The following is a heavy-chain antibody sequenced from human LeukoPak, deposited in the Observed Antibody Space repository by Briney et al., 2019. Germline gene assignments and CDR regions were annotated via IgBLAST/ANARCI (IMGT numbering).Heavy chain of an antibody. CDR2: IYSGGST. J-gene: IGHJ6*02. Sequence: GGSLRLSCAASGFTVSSNYMSWVRQAPGKGLEWVSVIYSGGSTYYADSVKGRFTISRDNSKNTLYLQMNSLRAEDTAVYYCARDRNQYYYGSNEYGMDVWGQGTTVTVSS. CDR3: ARDRNQYYYGSNEYGMDV. V-gene: IGHV3-66*01. D-gene: IGHD3-10*01. CDR1: GFTVSSNY.